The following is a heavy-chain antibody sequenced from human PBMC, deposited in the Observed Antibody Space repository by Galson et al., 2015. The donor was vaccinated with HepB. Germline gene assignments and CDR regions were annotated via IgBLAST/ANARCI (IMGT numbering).Heavy chain of an antibody. CDR3: AKGGVPAVDYYYYGMDV. Sequence: SLRLSCAASGFTFSSYAMSWVRQAPGKGLEWVSAISGSGASTYYADSVKGRFTISRDNSKNTLYLQMNSLRVEDTAVYYCAKGGVPAVDYYYYGMDVWGQGTLVSVSS. CDR1: GFTFSSYA. J-gene: IGHJ6*02. D-gene: IGHD2-2*01. CDR2: ISGSGAST. V-gene: IGHV3-23*01.